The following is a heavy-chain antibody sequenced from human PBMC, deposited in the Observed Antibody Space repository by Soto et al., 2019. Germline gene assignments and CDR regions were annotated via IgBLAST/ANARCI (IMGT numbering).Heavy chain of an antibody. D-gene: IGHD5-18*01. V-gene: IGHV4-34*01. J-gene: IGHJ4*02. CDR1: GGSFSGYY. CDR2: INHSGST. CDR3: ARTDPAMAHTG. Sequence: SETLSLTCAVYGGSFSGYYWSWIRQPPGKGLEWIGEINHSGSTNYNPSLKSRVTISVDTSKNQFSLKLSSVTAADTAVYYCARTDPAMAHTGWGQGTLVTVSS.